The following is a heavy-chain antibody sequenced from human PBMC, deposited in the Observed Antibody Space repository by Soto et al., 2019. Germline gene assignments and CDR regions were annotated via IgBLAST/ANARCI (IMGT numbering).Heavy chain of an antibody. J-gene: IGHJ6*02. V-gene: IGHV1-2*04. D-gene: IGHD5-18*01. CDR1: GYTFAGYY. CDR3: AREDTAMVGYYYYGMDV. CDR2: INPNSGGT. Sequence: GASVKVSCKASGYTFAGYYMRWVRQAPGQGLEWMGWINPNSGGTNYAQKFQGWVTMTRDTSISTAYMELSRLRSDDTAVYYCAREDTAMVGYYYYGMDVWGQGTTVTVSS.